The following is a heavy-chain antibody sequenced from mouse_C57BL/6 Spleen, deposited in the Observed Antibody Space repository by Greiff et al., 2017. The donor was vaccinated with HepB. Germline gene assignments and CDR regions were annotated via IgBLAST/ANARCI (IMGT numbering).Heavy chain of an antibody. CDR2: ISDGGSYT. V-gene: IGHV5-4*01. J-gene: IGHJ3*01. Sequence: EVQRVESGGGLVKPGGSLKLSCAASGFTFSSYAMSWVRQTPEKRLEWVATISDGGSYTYYPDNLKGRFTISIDNAKNNLYLQMSHLKSEDTAMYYCAIDRSHWFAYWGQGTLVTVSA. CDR3: AIDRSHWFAY. CDR1: GFTFSSYA.